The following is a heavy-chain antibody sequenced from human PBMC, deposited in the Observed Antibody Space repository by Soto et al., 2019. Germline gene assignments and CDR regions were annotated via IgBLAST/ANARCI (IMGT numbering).Heavy chain of an antibody. Sequence: QVQLQESGPGLVKPSQTLSLTCTVSGGSISSVGYYWSWIRQHPGKGLEWIGYIYYSGSTYYNPXXXXXXXXXXXXXXXXXXXXXXXXXXXXXXXXXXXXXXXGWLYYWGQGTLVTVSS. CDR2: IYYSGST. J-gene: IGHJ4*02. D-gene: IGHD3-9*01. V-gene: IGHV4-31*01. CDR1: GGSISSVGYY. CDR3: XXXXXGWLYY.